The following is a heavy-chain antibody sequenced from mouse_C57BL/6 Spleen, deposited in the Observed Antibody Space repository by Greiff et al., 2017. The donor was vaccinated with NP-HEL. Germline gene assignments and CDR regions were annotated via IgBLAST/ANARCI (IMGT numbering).Heavy chain of an antibody. CDR2: IDPANGNT. CDR3: ASGSPPAV. Sequence: VQLKESVAELVRPGASVKLSCTASGFNIKNTYMPWVQQRPEQGLEWIGRIDPANGNTKYAPKFQGKATITPDTSSNTAYLQLSSLTSEDTAIYYGASGSPPAVWGTGTTVTVSS. V-gene: IGHV14-3*01. D-gene: IGHD1-1*01. J-gene: IGHJ1*03. CDR1: GFNIKNTY.